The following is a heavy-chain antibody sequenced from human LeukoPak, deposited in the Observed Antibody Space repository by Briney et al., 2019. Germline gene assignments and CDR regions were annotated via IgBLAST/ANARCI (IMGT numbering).Heavy chain of an antibody. CDR2: INGSGGST. J-gene: IGHJ4*02. CDR3: AKDRGGYSYGSDY. Sequence: PGGSLRLSCAASGFTFSSYAMSWVRQAPGKGLEWVSAINGSGGSTYYADSVKGRFTISRDNSKNTLYLQMNSLRAEDTAVYYCAKDRGGYSYGSDYWGQGTLVTVSS. V-gene: IGHV3-23*01. D-gene: IGHD5-18*01. CDR1: GFTFSSYA.